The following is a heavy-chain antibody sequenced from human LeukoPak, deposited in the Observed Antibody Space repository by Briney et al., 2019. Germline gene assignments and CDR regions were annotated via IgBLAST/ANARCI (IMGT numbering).Heavy chain of an antibody. CDR3: AHIGKAPAVLEH. CDR1: GLDFSIAW. J-gene: IGHJ4*02. D-gene: IGHD2-21*01. V-gene: IGHV3-15*01. Sequence: GGSLRLSCEVSGLDFSIAWMSWVRQTPGKGLXXXXXIKPRMHGETTDYAAPVEGRFHISRDDSRNTVTLHMYGLKTEDTAIYYRAHIGKAPAVLEHWGQGTLVTVSS. CDR2: IKPRMHGETT.